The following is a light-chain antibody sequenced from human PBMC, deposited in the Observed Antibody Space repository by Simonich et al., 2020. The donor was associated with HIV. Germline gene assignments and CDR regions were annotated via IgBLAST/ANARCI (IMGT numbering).Light chain of an antibody. Sequence: DIQMTQSPSTLSASIGDRVTITCRASQNRTIWLAWYQQKPGKAPKLLIYKASTLESGVPSRFSGSGSGTEFTLTISSLQPDDFATYYCQQFNTYSLTFGGGTKVEIK. J-gene: IGKJ4*01. CDR3: QQFNTYSLT. CDR1: QNRTIW. CDR2: KAS. V-gene: IGKV1-5*03.